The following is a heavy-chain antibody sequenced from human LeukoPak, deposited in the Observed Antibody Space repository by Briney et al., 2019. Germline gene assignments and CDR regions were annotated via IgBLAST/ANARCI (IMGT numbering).Heavy chain of an antibody. J-gene: IGHJ6*02. CDR1: GFTFRSFW. CDR2: IKPDRSER. Sequence: GGSLRLSCAASGFTFRSFWMIWVRQAPGKGLEWVANIKPDRSERSYVDSVKGRFTISRDNARNSLYLQMNSLRVEDTAVYYCVRGRSMDVWGQGTTVTVSS. CDR3: VRGRSMDV. V-gene: IGHV3-7*01.